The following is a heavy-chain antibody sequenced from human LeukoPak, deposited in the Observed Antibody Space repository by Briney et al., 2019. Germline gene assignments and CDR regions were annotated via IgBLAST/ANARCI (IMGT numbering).Heavy chain of an antibody. CDR3: ATAWGWAPLDAFDI. CDR1: GYTLTELS. V-gene: IGHV1-24*01. CDR2: FDPEDGET. Sequence: ASVKVTCKVCGYTLTELSMHWVRQAPGKGLEWMGGFDPEDGETIYAQKFQGRVTMTEDTSTDTAYMELSSLRSEDTAVYYCATAWGWAPLDAFDIWGQGTMVTVS. J-gene: IGHJ3*02. D-gene: IGHD1-26*01.